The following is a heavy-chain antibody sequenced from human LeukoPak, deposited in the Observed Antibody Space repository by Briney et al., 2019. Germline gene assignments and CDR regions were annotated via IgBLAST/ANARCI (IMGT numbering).Heavy chain of an antibody. V-gene: IGHV1-8*02. CDR1: GYTFTSYG. Sequence: ASVKVSCKASGYTFTSYGISWVRQAPGQGLEWMGWMNPGTGNSVYGQEFQGRVTMTTDTSTSTAYLEVRSLTSGDTAVYYCTRLVGSGWYYFDYWGQGTLVTVSS. CDR3: TRLVGSGWYYFDY. CDR2: MNPGTGNS. J-gene: IGHJ4*02. D-gene: IGHD6-19*01.